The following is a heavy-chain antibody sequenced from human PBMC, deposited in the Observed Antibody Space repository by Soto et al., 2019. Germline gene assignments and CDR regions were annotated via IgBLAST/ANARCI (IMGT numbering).Heavy chain of an antibody. Sequence: AGGSLRLSCAASGFTFSSYAMSWVRQPPGKGLEWVSAISGSGGSTYYADSVKGRFTISRDNSKNTLYLQMNSLRAEDTAVYYCAKLCGYCSGGSCYSIFDYWGQGSLVTVSS. CDR2: ISGSGGST. V-gene: IGHV3-23*01. J-gene: IGHJ4*01. CDR3: AKLCGYCSGGSCYSIFDY. D-gene: IGHD2-15*01. CDR1: GFTFSSYA.